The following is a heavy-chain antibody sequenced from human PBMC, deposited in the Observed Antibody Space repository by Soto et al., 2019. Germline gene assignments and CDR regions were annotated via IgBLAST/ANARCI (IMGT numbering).Heavy chain of an antibody. J-gene: IGHJ6*02. Sequence: SLRLSCAASGFTFSSYGMHWVRQAPGKGLEGVAVISYDGSNKYYADSVKGRFTISRDNSKKTLYLEMNSLRAEDTAVYYCAKEVGAITYYYYGMGVWGRGTAVTVSS. CDR1: GFTFSSYG. CDR3: AKEVGAITYYYYGMGV. CDR2: ISYDGSNK. V-gene: IGHV3-30*18. D-gene: IGHD1-26*01.